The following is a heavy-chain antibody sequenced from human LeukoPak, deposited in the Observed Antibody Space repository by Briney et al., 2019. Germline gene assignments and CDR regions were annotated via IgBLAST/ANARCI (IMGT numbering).Heavy chain of an antibody. D-gene: IGHD3-10*01. V-gene: IGHV3-53*01. CDR1: GFAVSSNH. CDR3: AKTSGATPYYYYMDV. Sequence: GGSLRLSCAASGFAVSSNHMNWVRQAPGKGLEWVSVIFNGGSTYYADSVKGRFTISRDNSKNKLYLQMNSLRAEDTAVYYCAKTSGATPYYYYMDVWGKGDTVTVSS. CDR2: IFNGGST. J-gene: IGHJ6*03.